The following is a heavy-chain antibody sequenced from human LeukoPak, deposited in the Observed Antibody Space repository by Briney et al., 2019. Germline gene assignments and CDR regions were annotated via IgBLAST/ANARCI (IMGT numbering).Heavy chain of an antibody. J-gene: IGHJ4*02. CDR2: ISGSGTST. Sequence: GGSQSLSCSASGPTFRDYAMSWVRQAPGKGLECVSAISGSGTSTYYADSVRGRFTITRDNSKNTLYLQMSSLRADDTAVYYCARGPRISNLEHWGQGTLVTASS. CDR1: GPTFRDYA. CDR3: ARGPRISNLEH. V-gene: IGHV3-23*01. D-gene: IGHD2-15*01.